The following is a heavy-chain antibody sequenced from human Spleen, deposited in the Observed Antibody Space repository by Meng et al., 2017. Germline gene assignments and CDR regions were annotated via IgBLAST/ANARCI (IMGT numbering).Heavy chain of an antibody. CDR3: ARDQVGAFDY. D-gene: IGHD1-26*01. CDR2: INPSGGST. CDR1: GYTFTTYY. V-gene: IGHV1-46*01. J-gene: IGHJ4*02. Sequence: QVQLVQSGAEVKRPGASVKVSCKASGYTFTTYYIHWVRQAPGQGLEWMGIINPSGGSTSYAQKFQGRVTMTRDTSTSTVYMELSSLRSEDTAVYYCARDQVGAFDYWGQGTLVTVSS.